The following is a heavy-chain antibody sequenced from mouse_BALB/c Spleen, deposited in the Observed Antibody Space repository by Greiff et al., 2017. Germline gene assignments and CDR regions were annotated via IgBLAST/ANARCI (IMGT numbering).Heavy chain of an antibody. D-gene: IGHD1-1*02. J-gene: IGHJ4*01. CDR1: GYTFTSYW. V-gene: IGHV1-69*02. CDR3: TRNIAMGWLSYYYAMDY. Sequence: QVQLQQPGAELVRPGASVKLSCKASGYTFTSYWINWVKQRPGQGLEWIGNIYPSDSYTNYNQKFKDKATLTVDKSSSTAYMQLSSPTSEDSAVYYCTRNIAMGWLSYYYAMDYWGQGTSVTVSS. CDR2: IYPSDSYT.